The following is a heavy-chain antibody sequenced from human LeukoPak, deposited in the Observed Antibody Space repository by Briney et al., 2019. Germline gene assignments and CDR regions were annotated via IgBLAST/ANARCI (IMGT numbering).Heavy chain of an antibody. CDR2: IYTGGNT. D-gene: IGHD3-22*01. CDR1: GFTASDNY. Sequence: GGSLRLSCAASGFTASDNYMSWVRQAPRKGLEWVSVIYTGGNTYYADSVKGRFTISRDNSKNMLYLQMNSLTAEDTAVYFCARMVYYYDSSGYNYYFHHWGQGIVVTVSS. CDR3: ARMVYYYDSSGYNYYFHH. J-gene: IGHJ4*02. V-gene: IGHV3-66*01.